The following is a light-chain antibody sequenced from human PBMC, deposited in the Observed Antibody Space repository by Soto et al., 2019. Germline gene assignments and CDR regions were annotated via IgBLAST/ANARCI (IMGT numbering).Light chain of an antibody. CDR1: QSVSATY. V-gene: IGKV3-20*01. CDR2: AAS. Sequence: EFVLTQSPGTLSLSPGERATLSCRASQSVSATYLAWYQQKPGQAPRLLIYAASSRATGVPDRFSGSGSGTDFTLTISRLEPEDFAIYYCQQYGGVPYTFGQGTKLEIK. CDR3: QQYGGVPYT. J-gene: IGKJ2*01.